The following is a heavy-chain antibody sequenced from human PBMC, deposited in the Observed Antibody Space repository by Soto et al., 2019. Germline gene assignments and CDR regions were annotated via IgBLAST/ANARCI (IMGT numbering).Heavy chain of an antibody. V-gene: IGHV4-34*01. CDR3: ARAVGYDSSGYYYESLSYFDY. J-gene: IGHJ4*02. Sequence: SETLSLTCAVYGGSFSGYYWSWIRQPPGKGLEWIGEINHSGSTNYNPSLKSRVTISVDTSKNQFSLKLSSVTAADTAVYYCARAVGYDSSGYYYESLSYFDYWGQGTRVTVAS. D-gene: IGHD3-22*01. CDR2: INHSGST. CDR1: GGSFSGYY.